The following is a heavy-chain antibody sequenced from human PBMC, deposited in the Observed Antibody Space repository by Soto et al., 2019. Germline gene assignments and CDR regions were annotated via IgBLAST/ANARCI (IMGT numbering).Heavy chain of an antibody. CDR2: IIPIFGTA. CDR3: ARDPGYQYQLLSPYYYFYGMDV. V-gene: IGHV1-69*06. D-gene: IGHD2-2*01. J-gene: IGHJ6*02. Sequence: SVKVSCKASGGTFSSYAISWVRQAPGQGLEWMGGIIPIFGTANYAQKFQGRVTITADKSTSTAYMELSSLRSEDTAVYYCARDPGYQYQLLSPYYYFYGMDVWRQGTTVTVSS. CDR1: GGTFSSYA.